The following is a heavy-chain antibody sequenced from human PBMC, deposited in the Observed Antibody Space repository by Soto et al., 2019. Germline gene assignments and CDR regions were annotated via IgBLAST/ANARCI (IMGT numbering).Heavy chain of an antibody. CDR2: ISSSSSYI. CDR3: AAYSSWSNYYYYYGMDV. V-gene: IGHV3-21*01. CDR1: GFTFSSYA. J-gene: IGHJ6*02. D-gene: IGHD6-13*01. Sequence: KAGGSLRLSCAASGFTFSSYAMSWVRQAPGKGLEWVSAISSSSSYIYYADSVKGRFTISRDNAKNSLYLQMNSLRAEDTAVYYCAAYSSWSNYYYYYGMDVWGQGTTVTVSS.